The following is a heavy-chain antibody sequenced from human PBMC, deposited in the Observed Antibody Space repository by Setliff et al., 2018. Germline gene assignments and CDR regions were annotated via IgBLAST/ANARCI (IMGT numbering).Heavy chain of an antibody. CDR3: ARGLEGEDYFYYMDV. CDR2: IYHSGSI. J-gene: IGHJ6*03. V-gene: IGHV4-61*05. Sequence: SETLSLTCTVSGGSISSGVYYWGWIRQPPGKGLEWIGEIYHSGSINYNPSLKSRVTMSVDKSKNQFSLKLTSVTAADTAVYYCARGLEGEDYFYYMDVWGKGNTVTVSS. CDR1: GGSISSGVYY. D-gene: IGHD2-21*01.